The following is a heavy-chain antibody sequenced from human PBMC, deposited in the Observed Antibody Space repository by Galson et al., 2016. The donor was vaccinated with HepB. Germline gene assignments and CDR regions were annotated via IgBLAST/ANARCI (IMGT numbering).Heavy chain of an antibody. J-gene: IGHJ4*02. CDR3: FTISRYRSWNY. V-gene: IGHV3-7*03. CDR1: GFTFSNYW. CDR2: INPDGRGD. Sequence: SLRLSCAASGFTFSNYWMMWVRQAPEKGPEWVANINPDGRGDFYVDSVKGRFTISRDNAKNSLYLQMDNLRADDTAVYDCFTISRYRSWNYWGQGTLVTVSS. D-gene: IGHD5-12*01.